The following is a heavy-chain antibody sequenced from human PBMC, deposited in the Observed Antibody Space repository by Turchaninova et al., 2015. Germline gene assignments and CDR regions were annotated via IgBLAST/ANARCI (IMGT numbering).Heavy chain of an antibody. CDR3: ARPAFSTSWDFYY. Sequence: QVQLQESGPGLLKPSETLSLPCAVSGSPISRGYHWGWTWQPPGQGLEWIGSMDHTGSTYDNPSLKSRVTMSVDTSKNQFSLRLSSVTAADTAVYFCARPAFSTSWDFYYWGQGTLVTVSS. CDR2: MDHTGST. CDR1: GSPISRGYH. J-gene: IGHJ4*02. D-gene: IGHD6-6*01. V-gene: IGHV4-38-2*01.